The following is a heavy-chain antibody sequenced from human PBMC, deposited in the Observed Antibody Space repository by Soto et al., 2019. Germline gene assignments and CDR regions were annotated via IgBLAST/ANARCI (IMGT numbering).Heavy chain of an antibody. CDR2: IYTSGST. CDR1: GGSTSSYY. CDR3: ARFRFLEWLRLGTGAFDI. J-gene: IGHJ3*02. V-gene: IGHV4-4*07. Sequence: SETLSLTCTVSGGSTSSYYWSWIRQPAGKGLEWIGRIYTSGSTNYNPSLKSRVTMSVDTSKNQFSLKLSSVTAADTAVYYCARFRFLEWLRLGTGAFDIWGQGTMVTVSS. D-gene: IGHD3-3*01.